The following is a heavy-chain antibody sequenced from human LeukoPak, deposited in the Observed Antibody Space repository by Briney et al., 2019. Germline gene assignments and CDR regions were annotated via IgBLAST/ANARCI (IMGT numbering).Heavy chain of an antibody. Sequence: GASVKVSCKASGYTFTSYDINWVRQATGQGLEWMGWMNPNSGNTGYAHKFQGRVTMTRNTSISTAYMELSSLRSEDTAVYYCARAVKYCSGGSCYFYFDYWGQGTLVTVSS. CDR1: GYTFTSYD. CDR2: MNPNSGNT. CDR3: ARAVKYCSGGSCYFYFDY. D-gene: IGHD2-15*01. J-gene: IGHJ4*02. V-gene: IGHV1-8*01.